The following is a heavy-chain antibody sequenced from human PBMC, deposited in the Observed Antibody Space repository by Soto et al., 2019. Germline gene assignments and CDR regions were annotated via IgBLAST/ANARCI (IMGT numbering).Heavy chain of an antibody. CDR3: ARGNYYDSSGYYDY. D-gene: IGHD3-22*01. CDR2: IYYSGST. V-gene: IGHV4-59*01. Sequence: SETLSLTCTVSGGSFSSYYWSWIRQPPGKGLEWIGYIYYSGSTDYNPSLKSRVTISVDASKNQFSLKLSSVTAADTAVYYCARGNYYDSSGYYDYWGQGTLVTVSS. J-gene: IGHJ4*02. CDR1: GGSFSSYY.